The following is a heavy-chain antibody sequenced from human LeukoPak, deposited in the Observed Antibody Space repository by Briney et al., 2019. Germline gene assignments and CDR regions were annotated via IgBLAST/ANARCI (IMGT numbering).Heavy chain of an antibody. CDR2: ISAYNGNT. CDR3: ARTAPFGRFGELSSFFDY. V-gene: IGHV1-18*04. Sequence: ASVTVSCKASGYTFTSYGISWVRQAPGQGLEWMGWISAYNGNTNYVQKLQGRVTMTTDTSTSTAYMELRSLRSDDTAVYYCARTAPFGRFGELSSFFDYWGQGTLVTVST. D-gene: IGHD3-10*01. J-gene: IGHJ4*02. CDR1: GYTFTSYG.